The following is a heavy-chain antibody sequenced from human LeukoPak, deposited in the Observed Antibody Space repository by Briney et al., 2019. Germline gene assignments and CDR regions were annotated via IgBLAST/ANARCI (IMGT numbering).Heavy chain of an antibody. J-gene: IGHJ4*02. CDR2: ISSSSSYT. V-gene: IGHV3-11*06. D-gene: IGHD3-10*01. Sequence: GGSLRLSCAASGFTFGDYYMSWIRQAPGKGLEWVSYISSSSSYTNYADSVKGRFTISRDNAKNSLYLQMNSLRAEDTAVYYCARGHLWFGEPILDYWGQGTLVTVSS. CDR1: GFTFGDYY. CDR3: ARGHLWFGEPILDY.